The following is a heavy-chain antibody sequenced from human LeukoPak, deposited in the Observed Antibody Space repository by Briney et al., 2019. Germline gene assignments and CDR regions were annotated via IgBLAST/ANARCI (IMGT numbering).Heavy chain of an antibody. Sequence: GRSLRLSCSASGFTFSSYGMHWVRQAPGKGLEWVALIWYDGSNKYYTDSVKGRLTISRDNSKNTLYLQMNSLRAEDTAIYYCAREGPRGNSQFDYWGQGTLVTVSS. D-gene: IGHD2/OR15-2a*01. CDR1: GFTFSSYG. V-gene: IGHV3-33*01. CDR2: IWYDGSNK. CDR3: AREGPRGNSQFDY. J-gene: IGHJ4*02.